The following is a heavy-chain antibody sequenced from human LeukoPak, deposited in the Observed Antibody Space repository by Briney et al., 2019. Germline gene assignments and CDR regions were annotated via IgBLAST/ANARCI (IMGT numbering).Heavy chain of an antibody. Sequence: GGSLRLSCAASGFTFSSYAMIWVRQAPGKGLEWVSYISSSGSNIKYADSVKGRFTISRGNAKNSVYLQMNSLRAEDTAVYYCARDIKGQYQDAFDIWGQGTMVTVSS. CDR1: GFTFSSYA. CDR3: ARDIKGQYQDAFDI. J-gene: IGHJ3*02. CDR2: ISSSGSNI. V-gene: IGHV3-48*03. D-gene: IGHD2-2*01.